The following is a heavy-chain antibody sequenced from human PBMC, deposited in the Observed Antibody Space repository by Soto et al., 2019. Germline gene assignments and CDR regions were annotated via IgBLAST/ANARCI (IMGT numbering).Heavy chain of an antibody. V-gene: IGHV4-31*03. Sequence: SETLSLTCTVSGGSISSGGYYWSWIRQHPGKGLEWIGYIYYSGSTYYNPSLKSRVTISVDTSKNQFSLKLSSVTAADTAVYYCASGVVVPAAIRPYYYGMDVWGQGTSVTVSS. D-gene: IGHD2-2*02. CDR1: GGSISSGGYY. J-gene: IGHJ6*02. CDR3: ASGVVVPAAIRPYYYGMDV. CDR2: IYYSGST.